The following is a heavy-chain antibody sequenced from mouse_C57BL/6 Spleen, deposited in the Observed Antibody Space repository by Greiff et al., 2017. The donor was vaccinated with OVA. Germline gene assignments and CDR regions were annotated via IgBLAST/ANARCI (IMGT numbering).Heavy chain of an antibody. J-gene: IGHJ1*03. Sequence: QVQLQQSGPELVKPGASVKISCKASGYAFSSSWMNWVKQRPGTGLEWIGRIYPGDGDTNYNGKFKGKATLTADKSSSTAYMQLSSLTSEDSAVYFCARRGNNWYFDVWGTGTTVTVSS. CDR1: GYAFSSSW. CDR3: ARRGNNWYFDV. V-gene: IGHV1-82*01. CDR2: IYPGDGDT. D-gene: IGHD2-1*01.